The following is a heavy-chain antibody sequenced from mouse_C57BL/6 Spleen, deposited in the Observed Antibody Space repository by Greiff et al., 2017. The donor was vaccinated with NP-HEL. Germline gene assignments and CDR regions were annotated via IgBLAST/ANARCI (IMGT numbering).Heavy chain of an antibody. Sequence: QVQLQQPGAELVKPGASVKMSCKASGYTFTSYWITWVKQRPGQGLEWIGDIYPGSGSTNYNEKFKSKATLTVETSSSTAYMQLSSLTSEDSAVYYCAREDGYHFDYWGQGTTLTVSS. CDR1: GYTFTSYW. CDR2: IYPGSGST. J-gene: IGHJ2*01. D-gene: IGHD2-3*01. CDR3: AREDGYHFDY. V-gene: IGHV1-55*01.